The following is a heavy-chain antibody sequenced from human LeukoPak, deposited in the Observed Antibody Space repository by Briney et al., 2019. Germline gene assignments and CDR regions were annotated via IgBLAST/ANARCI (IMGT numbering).Heavy chain of an antibody. CDR3: AREYCTNGVCYYFDY. D-gene: IGHD2-8*01. CDR2: ISAYNGNT. V-gene: IGHV1-18*01. Sequence: ASVKVSCKASGYTFTSYGISWVRRAPGQGLEWMGWISAYNGNTNYAQKLQGRVTMTTDTSTSTAYMELRSLRSDDTAVYYCAREYCTNGVCYYFDYWGQGTLVTVSS. J-gene: IGHJ4*02. CDR1: GYTFTSYG.